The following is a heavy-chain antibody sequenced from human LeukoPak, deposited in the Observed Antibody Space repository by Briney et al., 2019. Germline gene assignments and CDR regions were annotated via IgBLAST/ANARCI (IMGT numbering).Heavy chain of an antibody. CDR2: ISSNGGST. Sequence: PGGSLRLSCSASGFTFSSYAMHWVRQAPGKGLEYVSAISSNGGSTYYADSVKGRFTISRDNSKNTLYLQMNSLRAEDTAVYYCARDVDTAIPPGLYYWGQGTLVTVSS. CDR3: ARDVDTAIPPGLYY. J-gene: IGHJ4*02. D-gene: IGHD5-18*01. CDR1: GFTFSSYA. V-gene: IGHV3-64*04.